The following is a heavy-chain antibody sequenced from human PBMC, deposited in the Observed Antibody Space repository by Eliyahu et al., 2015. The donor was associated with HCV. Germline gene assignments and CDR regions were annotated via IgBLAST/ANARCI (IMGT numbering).Heavy chain of an antibody. Sequence: QVQLQESGPGLVKPSETLSLTCXVSXXSISSYYWSWIRQPPGKGLEWIGYIYYSGSTNYNPSLKSRVTISVDTSKNQFSLKLSSVTAADTAVYYCARLEDSYYGMDVWGQGTTVTVSS. J-gene: IGHJ6*02. CDR3: ARLEDSYYGMDV. D-gene: IGHD2-15*01. CDR1: XXSISSYY. CDR2: IYYSGST. V-gene: IGHV4-59*08.